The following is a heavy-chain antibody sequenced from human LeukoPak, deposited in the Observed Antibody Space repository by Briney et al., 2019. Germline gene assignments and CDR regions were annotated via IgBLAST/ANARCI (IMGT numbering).Heavy chain of an antibody. CDR3: TTTFWGGYYPLNYFDY. CDR2: IKSKTDGGTT. D-gene: IGHD3-3*01. CDR1: GFTFSNAW. Sequence: GGFLRLSCAASGFTFSNAWMSWVRQAPGKGLEWVGRIKSKTDGGTTDYAAPVKGRFTISRDDSKNTLYLQMNSLKTEDTAVYYCTTTFWGGYYPLNYFDYWGQGTLVTVSS. V-gene: IGHV3-15*01. J-gene: IGHJ4*02.